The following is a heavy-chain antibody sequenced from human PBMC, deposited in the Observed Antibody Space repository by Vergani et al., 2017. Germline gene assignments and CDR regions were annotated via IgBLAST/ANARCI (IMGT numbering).Heavy chain of an antibody. CDR3: ERARRYYYDSSGPADYYGMDV. V-gene: IGHV1-2*04. D-gene: IGHD3-22*01. J-gene: IGHJ6*02. CDR1: GYTFTGYY. CDR2: INPNSGGT. Sequence: QVQLVQSGAEVKKPGASVKVSCKASGYTFTGYYMHWVRQAPGQGLEWMGWINPNSGGTNYAQKFQGWVTMTRDTSISTAYMELSRLRSDDTAVYYCERARRYYYDSSGPADYYGMDVWGQGTTVTVSS.